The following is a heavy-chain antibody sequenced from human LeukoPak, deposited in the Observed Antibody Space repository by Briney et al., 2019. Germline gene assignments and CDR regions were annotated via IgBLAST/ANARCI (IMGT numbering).Heavy chain of an antibody. CDR3: AREGDGYKNFDY. V-gene: IGHV1-46*01. Sequence: ASVKVSCKTSGYTFINYFIHWVRQAPGQGLEWMGVINPRSGSTTYAQKFQGRVTMTRDTSTSTVYVELSSLRAEDTVVYYCAREGDGYKNFDYWGQETLVTVSS. CDR1: GYTFINYF. CDR2: INPRSGST. D-gene: IGHD5-24*01. J-gene: IGHJ4*02.